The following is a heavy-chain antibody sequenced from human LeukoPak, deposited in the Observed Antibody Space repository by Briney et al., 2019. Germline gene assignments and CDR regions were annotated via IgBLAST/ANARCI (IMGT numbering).Heavy chain of an antibody. CDR2: IYYSGST. Sequence: SETLSLTCTVSGGSISSYYWSWIRQPPGKGLEWIGYIYYSGSTNYNPSLKSRVTISVDTSKNQFSLKLSSVTAADTAVYYCPREAQANYYDSSGYYYIRGPFDYWGQGTLVTVFS. V-gene: IGHV4-59*01. D-gene: IGHD3-22*01. J-gene: IGHJ4*02. CDR1: GGSISSYY. CDR3: PREAQANYYDSSGYYYIRGPFDY.